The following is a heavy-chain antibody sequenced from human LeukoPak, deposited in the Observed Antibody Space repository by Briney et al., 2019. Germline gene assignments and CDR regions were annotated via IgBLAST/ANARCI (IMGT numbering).Heavy chain of an antibody. J-gene: IGHJ6*02. D-gene: IGHD1-26*01. CDR2: IYPRDGST. CDR1: GYSFTSNY. CDR3: ARGMGATSSYYYYYGMGV. Sequence: ASVKVSCKASGYSFTSNYIHWVRQAPGQGLEWMGVIYPRDGSTSYAQKFQGRVTVTRDTSPSTVYMELSSLRSEDTAVYYCARGMGATSSYYYYYGMGVWGQGTPVTVSS. V-gene: IGHV1-46*01.